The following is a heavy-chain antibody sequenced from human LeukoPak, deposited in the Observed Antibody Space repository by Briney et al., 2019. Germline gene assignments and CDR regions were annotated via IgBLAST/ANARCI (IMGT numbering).Heavy chain of an antibody. CDR3: AKAPAGIRRPLEY. CDR2: INYSGRDT. J-gene: IGHJ4*02. CDR1: GFTFSSYS. Sequence: GGSLKLSCAASGFTFSSYSMTWVRQAPGKGLDWVSVINYSGRDTFYADSVKGRFTISRDNSKNTLYLEMNSLRVEDTAIYYCAKAPAGIRRPLEYWGQGSLVTVSS. D-gene: IGHD2-2*02. V-gene: IGHV3-23*01.